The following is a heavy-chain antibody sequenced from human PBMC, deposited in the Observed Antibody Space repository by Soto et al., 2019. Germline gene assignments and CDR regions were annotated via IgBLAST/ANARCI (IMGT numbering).Heavy chain of an antibody. J-gene: IGHJ6*02. V-gene: IGHV4-59*01. D-gene: IGHD3-22*01. CDR1: GGSISSYY. CDR3: ARDASPGYYDSSGYYPSAYYYYCMDV. Sequence: SETLSLTCTVSGGSISSYYWSWTRQPPGKGLEWIGYIYYSGSTNYNPSLKSRVTISVDTSKNQFSLKLSSVTAADTAVYYCARDASPGYYDSSGYYPSAYYYYCMDVWGRGTTVTVSS. CDR2: IYYSGST.